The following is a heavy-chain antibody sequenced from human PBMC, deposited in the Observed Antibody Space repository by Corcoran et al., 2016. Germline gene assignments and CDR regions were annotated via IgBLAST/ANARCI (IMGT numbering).Heavy chain of an antibody. D-gene: IGHD5-18*01. J-gene: IGHJ4*02. CDR2: IDYSGST. CDR1: GGSISSSSYY. Sequence: QLQLQESGPGLVKPSETLSLTCTVSGGSISSSSYYWGWIRQPPGKGLEWIGSIDYSGSTYYNPSLKSRVTISVDTSQNKFSLKLSSVTAADTAVYSCARDPTSGYRYGLSDYWGQGTLVTVSS. V-gene: IGHV4-39*07. CDR3: ARDPTSGYRYGLSDY.